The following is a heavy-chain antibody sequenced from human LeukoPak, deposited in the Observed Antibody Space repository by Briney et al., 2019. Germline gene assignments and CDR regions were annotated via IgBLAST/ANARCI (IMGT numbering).Heavy chain of an antibody. CDR1: GFTFSSYA. J-gene: IGHJ6*03. CDR2: ISGSGGST. D-gene: IGHD4-17*01. Sequence: GGSLRLSCAASGFTFSSYAMSWVRQAPGKGLEWVSAISGSGGSTYYADSVKGRFTISRDNSKNTLYLQMNSLRAEDTAVYYCAKGTVTLYYYYYYMDVWGKGTTVTVSS. V-gene: IGHV3-23*01. CDR3: AKGTVTLYYYYYYMDV.